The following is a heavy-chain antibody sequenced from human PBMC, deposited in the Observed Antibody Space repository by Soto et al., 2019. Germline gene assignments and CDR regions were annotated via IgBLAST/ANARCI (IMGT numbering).Heavy chain of an antibody. Sequence: GESLKISCKGSGYTFTSYWIGWVRQMPGKGLEWMGIIYPGDSDTRYSPSFQGQVTISADKSISTAYLQWSSLKASDTAMYYCARIPYDYIWGSDSYLKYYYYMDVCGKGTTVTVSS. D-gene: IGHD3-16*02. CDR1: GYTFTSYW. J-gene: IGHJ6*03. CDR2: IYPGDSDT. CDR3: ARIPYDYIWGSDSYLKYYYYMDV. V-gene: IGHV5-51*01.